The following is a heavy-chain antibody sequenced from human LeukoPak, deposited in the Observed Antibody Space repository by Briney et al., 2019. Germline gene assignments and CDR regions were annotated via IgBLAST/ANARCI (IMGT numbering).Heavy chain of an antibody. Sequence: PGGSLRLSCAASGFTFISYAMSWVRQAPGKGREWVSAISGSGGSTYYADSVKGRFTISRDNSKNTLYLQMNSLGAEDTAVYYCAKGYIAAAGTLSYWGQGTLVTVSS. D-gene: IGHD6-13*01. CDR1: GFTFISYA. CDR3: AKGYIAAAGTLSY. V-gene: IGHV3-23*01. J-gene: IGHJ4*02. CDR2: ISGSGGST.